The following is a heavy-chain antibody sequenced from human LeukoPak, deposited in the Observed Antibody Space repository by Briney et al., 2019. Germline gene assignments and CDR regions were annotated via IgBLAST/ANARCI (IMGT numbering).Heavy chain of an antibody. D-gene: IGHD6-13*01. J-gene: IGHJ5*02. Sequence: ASVKVSCTASGYTFTCYYMHWVRQAPGQGLEWLGWFNPNSGGTNYAQKFQGRVTMTRDTSISTAYMELSRLRSDDTAVYYCARDHGIDSRLVDPWGQGTLVTVSS. CDR2: FNPNSGGT. CDR3: ARDHGIDSRLVDP. CDR1: GYTFTCYY. V-gene: IGHV1-2*02.